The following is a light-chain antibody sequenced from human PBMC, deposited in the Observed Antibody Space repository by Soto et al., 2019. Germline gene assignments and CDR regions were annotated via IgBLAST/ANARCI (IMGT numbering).Light chain of an antibody. CDR2: EVT. CDR3: SSYTSSNIPYV. V-gene: IGLV2-14*01. Sequence: QSALTQPASVSGSPGQSITISCTGTSSDVGGYNYVSWYQQHSGKAPKLMIYEVTNRPSGISNRFSGSKSGNTASLTISGLQAEDEADYYCSSYTSSNIPYVFGTGTKVTVL. CDR1: SSDVGGYNY. J-gene: IGLJ1*01.